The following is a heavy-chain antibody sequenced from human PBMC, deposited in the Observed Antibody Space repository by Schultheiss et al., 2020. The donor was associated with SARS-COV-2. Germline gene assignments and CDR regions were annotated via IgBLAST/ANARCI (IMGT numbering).Heavy chain of an antibody. V-gene: IGHV3-21*01. D-gene: IGHD1-20*01. CDR1: GFTFSSYS. CDR3: ARDGDNWNEGVAFDI. CDR2: ISSSSSYI. J-gene: IGHJ3*02. Sequence: GGSLRLSCAASGFTFSSYSMNWVRQAPGKGLEWVSSISSSSSYIYYADSVKGRFTISRDNAKNSLYLQMNSLRAEDTAVYYCARDGDNWNEGVAFDIWGQGTMVTVSS.